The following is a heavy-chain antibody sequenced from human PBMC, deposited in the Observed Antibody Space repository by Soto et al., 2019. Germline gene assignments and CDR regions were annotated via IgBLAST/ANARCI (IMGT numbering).Heavy chain of an antibody. D-gene: IGHD3-3*01. CDR3: ARGGGVGVAGSAAFDM. Sequence: QLHLVQSGAVVKKPGASVTVSCSASGYPVTAYYMHWVRQAPGRGLEWMGGINPATGAAKYTQTFQGGVPMTRDTSTSTVFMEPSGLNSEDTAVFYCARGGGVGVAGSAAFDMWRQGTLVTVSS. J-gene: IGHJ3*02. CDR1: GYPVTAYY. V-gene: IGHV1-2*02. CDR2: INPATGAA.